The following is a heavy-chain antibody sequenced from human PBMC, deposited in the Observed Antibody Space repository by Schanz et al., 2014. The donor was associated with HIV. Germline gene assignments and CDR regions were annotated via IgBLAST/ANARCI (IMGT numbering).Heavy chain of an antibody. J-gene: IGHJ6*02. CDR3: ARDGGDYDFWSGLVYGMDV. D-gene: IGHD3-3*01. V-gene: IGHV3-66*01. CDR2: IYSGGST. Sequence: EVQLVESGGGLVQPGGSLRLSCAASGFTVTDYPMTWVRQAPGKGLEWVSVIYSGGSTYYADSVKGRFTISRDNSKNTLYLQMNSLRAEDTAVYYCARDGGDYDFWSGLVYGMDVWGRGTTVTVSS. CDR1: GFTVTDYP.